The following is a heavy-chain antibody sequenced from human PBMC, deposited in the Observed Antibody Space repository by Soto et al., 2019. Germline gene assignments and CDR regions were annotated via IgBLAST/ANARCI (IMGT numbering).Heavy chain of an antibody. V-gene: IGHV5-51*01. J-gene: IGHJ4*02. CDR1: GYTFAHYW. D-gene: IGHD3-9*01. CDR3: ARHVYYDVLKKNY. CDR2: IYPGNSDT. Sequence: GESLKLSYTGSGYTFAHYWIGWVRQMPGKGLEWMGIIYPGNSDTRYSPSFQGQVTISADTSISTAYLEWSSLKASDTAIYYCARHVYYDVLKKNYWGQGTLVTVSS.